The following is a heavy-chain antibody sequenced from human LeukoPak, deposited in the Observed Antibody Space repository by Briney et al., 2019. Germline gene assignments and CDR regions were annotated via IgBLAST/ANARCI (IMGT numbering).Heavy chain of an antibody. Sequence: ASVKVSCKASGYTFTGYYMHWVRQAPGQGLEWMGRINPNSGGTNYAQKFQGRVTMTRDTSIGTAYMELSRLRSDDTAVYYCARAEYYDFWSGYSRGSFDYWGQGTLVTVSS. CDR2: INPNSGGT. CDR3: ARAEYYDFWSGYSRGSFDY. D-gene: IGHD3-3*01. V-gene: IGHV1-2*06. J-gene: IGHJ4*02. CDR1: GYTFTGYY.